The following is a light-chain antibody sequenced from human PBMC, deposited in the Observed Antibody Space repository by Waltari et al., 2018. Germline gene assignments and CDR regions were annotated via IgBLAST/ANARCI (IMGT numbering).Light chain of an antibody. CDR1: QSISNY. CDR3: HQRSDWGT. V-gene: IGKV3-11*01. J-gene: IGKJ4*01. Sequence: EIVLTQSPATLSLSPGERATLSCSASQSISNYLAWYQQQRGQAPRLLLYDTSNRATGIPARFSGSGSGTEFTLTISSLEPEDFAVYYCHQRSDWGTFGGGTKVEI. CDR2: DTS.